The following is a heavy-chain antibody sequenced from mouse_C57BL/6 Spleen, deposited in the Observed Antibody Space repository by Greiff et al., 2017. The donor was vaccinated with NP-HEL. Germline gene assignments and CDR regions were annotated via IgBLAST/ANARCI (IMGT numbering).Heavy chain of an antibody. CDR2: IYPGDGDT. Sequence: QVQLKESGPELVKPGASVKISCKASGYAFSSSWMNWVKQRPGQGLEWIGRIYPGDGDTNYNGKFQGKATLTAAKSSSTAYMQLSGLTSEDSAVYVCARAQAMDYWGQGTSVTVSS. CDR1: GYAFSSSW. V-gene: IGHV1-82*01. CDR3: ARAQAMDY. J-gene: IGHJ4*01.